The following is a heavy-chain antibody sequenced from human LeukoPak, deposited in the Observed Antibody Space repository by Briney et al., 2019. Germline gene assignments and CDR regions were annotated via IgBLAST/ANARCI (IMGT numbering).Heavy chain of an antibody. CDR1: GDSISSYY. V-gene: IGHV4-4*09. CDR3: ARQGAVDI. Sequence: SETLSLTCTVSGDSISSYYWSWIRQPPGKGLEWIGFIYSSGSANYSPSLRSRVTMSVDMSKNQFSLKLRSVTAADTAVYYCARQGAVDIWGQGTMVIVSS. J-gene: IGHJ3*02. CDR2: IYSSGSA.